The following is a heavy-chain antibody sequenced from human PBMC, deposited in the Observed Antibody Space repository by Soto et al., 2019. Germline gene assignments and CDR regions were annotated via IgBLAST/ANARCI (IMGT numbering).Heavy chain of an antibody. Sequence: QVQLQESGPGLVKPSGTLSLTCAVSGDSIDSTWWSWVFQPPGEALEWIGVSFHDGHITNEPSLRSRVSMSLDKYRNQFSLNLTCGTAADTAVFYCVRLAVHHLDSWGQGTLVTVSS. J-gene: IGHJ4*02. CDR3: VRLAVHHLDS. D-gene: IGHD3-10*02. CDR1: GDSIDSTW. V-gene: IGHV4-4*02. CDR2: SFHDGHI.